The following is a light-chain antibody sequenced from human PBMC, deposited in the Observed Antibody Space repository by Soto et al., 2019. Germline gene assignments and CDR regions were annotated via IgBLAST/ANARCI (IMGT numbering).Light chain of an antibody. CDR3: QQYYTLPLT. CDR1: QSVLFTSNNKNY. CDR2: WAS. Sequence: DIVMTQSPDSLAVSLCERATINCESIQSVLFTSNNKNYLAWYQQKPGQPPKLLLSWASARESGVPDRFSVSGSGTLFTLSISSLQDEDVALYYCQQYYTLPLTFGGGTKVESK. V-gene: IGKV4-1*01. J-gene: IGKJ4*01.